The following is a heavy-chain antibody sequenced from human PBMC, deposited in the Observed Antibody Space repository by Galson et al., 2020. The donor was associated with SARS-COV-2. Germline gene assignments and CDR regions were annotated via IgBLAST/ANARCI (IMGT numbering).Heavy chain of an antibody. CDR3: TRIGVVVGGTAGDYYDQ. Sequence: SGPTLVKPTQTLTLTCTFSGFSLDTIGMCVSWIRQAPGKALEWLALIDWDDGKYYDTSLKTRLTISKDTSRNQVVLTMTNMDPADTATYYCTRIGVVVGGTAGDYYDQWGQGTLVTVSP. CDR2: IDWDDGK. D-gene: IGHD3-3*01. CDR1: GFSLDTIGMC. V-gene: IGHV2-70*13. J-gene: IGHJ4*02.